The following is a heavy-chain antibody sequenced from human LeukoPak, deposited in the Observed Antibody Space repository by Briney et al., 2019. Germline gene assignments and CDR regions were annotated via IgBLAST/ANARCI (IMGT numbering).Heavy chain of an antibody. CDR1: GDSISSNTYY. D-gene: IGHD4-23*01. V-gene: IGHV4-39*01. CDR2: IFYSGST. Sequence: SETLSLTCTVSGDSISSNTYYRGWVRQPPGKGLEWLGSIFYSGSTYYNPSLKSRITISVDTSKNQFSLKLSSVTAADTAVYYCARGSRYGGNSGMGYWGQGTLVTVSS. CDR3: ARGSRYGGNSGMGY. J-gene: IGHJ4*02.